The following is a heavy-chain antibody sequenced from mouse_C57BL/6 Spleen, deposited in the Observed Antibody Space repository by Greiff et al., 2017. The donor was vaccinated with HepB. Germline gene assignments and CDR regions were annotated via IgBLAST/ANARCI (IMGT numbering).Heavy chain of an antibody. D-gene: IGHD2-4*01. Sequence: VQLQQSGPELVKPGASVKIPCKASGYTFTDYNMDWVKQSHGKSLEWIGDIYPNNGGTIYNQKFKGKATLTVDKSSSTAYMEFRSLTSEDTAVYYCARSGGYDYYYAMDYWGQGTSVTVSS. CDR3: ARSGGYDYYYAMDY. CDR2: IYPNNGGT. V-gene: IGHV1-18*01. CDR1: GYTFTDYN. J-gene: IGHJ4*01.